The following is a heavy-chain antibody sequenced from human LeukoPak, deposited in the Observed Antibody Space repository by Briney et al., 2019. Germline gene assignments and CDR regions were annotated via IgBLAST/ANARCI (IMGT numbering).Heavy chain of an antibody. J-gene: IGHJ6*03. CDR3: ARSLWQPPYMDV. CDR1: GYTFTGYN. V-gene: IGHV1-2*02. D-gene: IGHD6-13*01. Sequence: ASVKVSCKASGYTFTGYNMHWVRQAPGQGLEWMGWINPNSGGTNYAQKFQGRVTMTRDASISTAYMELSRLRSDDTAVYYCARSLWQPPYMDVWGKGTTVTVSS. CDR2: INPNSGGT.